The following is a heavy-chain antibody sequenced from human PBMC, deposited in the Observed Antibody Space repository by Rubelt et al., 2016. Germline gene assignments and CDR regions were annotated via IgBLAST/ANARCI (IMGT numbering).Heavy chain of an antibody. CDR2: LSANGGSP. J-gene: IGHJ1*01. Sequence: GGLVQPGGSLGLSCSASGFTFSSYAMHWVRQAPGKGLEYISALSANGGSPFYADSVKGRFTISRDNSKNTLYLQMNSLRAEDTAVYYCARAESKTHHTHTQHWGQGTLVTVSS. CDR1: GFTFSSYA. V-gene: IGHV3-64*04. CDR3: ARAESKTHHTHTQH.